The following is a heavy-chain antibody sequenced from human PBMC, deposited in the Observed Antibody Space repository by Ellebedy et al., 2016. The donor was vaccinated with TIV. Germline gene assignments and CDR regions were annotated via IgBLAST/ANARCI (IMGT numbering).Heavy chain of an antibody. V-gene: IGHV3-74*01. Sequence: GESLKISCAASGFTFSNYWIHWVRQAPGKGLVWLSRINRDGSSANYADSVKGRFSISRDNSKNTLYVQMNSLRAEDTAVYYCARGGRDQWLIDYWGQGTLVNVSS. J-gene: IGHJ4*02. D-gene: IGHD6-19*01. CDR3: ARGGRDQWLIDY. CDR2: INRDGSSA. CDR1: GFTFSNYW.